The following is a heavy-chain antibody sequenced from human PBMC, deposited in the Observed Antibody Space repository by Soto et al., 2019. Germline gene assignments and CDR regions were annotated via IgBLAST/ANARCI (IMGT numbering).Heavy chain of an antibody. D-gene: IGHD3-22*01. Sequence: QVQLVESGGGVVQPGRSLRLSCAASGFTFSSYAMHWVRQAPGKGLEWVAVISYDGSNKYYADSVKGRFTISRDNSKNTLYLKMNSLRAEDTAVYYCARDIRIFDSSGYYPNDAFDIWGQGTMVTVSS. CDR2: ISYDGSNK. J-gene: IGHJ3*02. V-gene: IGHV3-30-3*01. CDR1: GFTFSSYA. CDR3: ARDIRIFDSSGYYPNDAFDI.